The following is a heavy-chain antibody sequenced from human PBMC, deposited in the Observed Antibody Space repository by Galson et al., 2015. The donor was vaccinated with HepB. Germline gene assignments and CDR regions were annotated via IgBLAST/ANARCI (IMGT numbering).Heavy chain of an antibody. D-gene: IGHD2-2*01. CDR1: GFSFRTYA. CDR2: TWYDGSNK. Sequence: SLRLSCAGSGFSFRTYATHWVRQAPGRGLEWVAFTWYDGSNKHYADSVKGRFIISRGNSKNTLYLQMNSLRSEDTAVYYCAKEGCTSMTCYEGSHYSALDVWGQGTTVTVS. CDR3: AKEGCTSMTCYEGSHYSALDV. V-gene: IGHV3-33*06. J-gene: IGHJ6*02.